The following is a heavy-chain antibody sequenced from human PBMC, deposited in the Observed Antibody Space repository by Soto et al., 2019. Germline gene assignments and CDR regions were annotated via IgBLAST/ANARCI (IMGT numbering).Heavy chain of an antibody. CDR1: GGPISSSSYY. CDR2: IYYSGST. CDR3: ARGDLLMVDF. V-gene: IGHV4-39*07. D-gene: IGHD1-26*01. J-gene: IGHJ4*02. Sequence: SETLSLTFTVSGGPISSSSYYWGWIRQPPGKGLEWIGRIYYSGSTNYNPSLKSRVTISVDTSKNQFSLKLSSETAADTAVYYCARGDLLMVDFWGQGNLVTVSS.